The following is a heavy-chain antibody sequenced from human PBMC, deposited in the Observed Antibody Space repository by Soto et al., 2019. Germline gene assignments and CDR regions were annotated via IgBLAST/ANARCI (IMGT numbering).Heavy chain of an antibody. Sequence: QITLKESGPTLVKPTQTLTLTCTFSGFSLTTRGVGVGWIRQPPGKALEWLALIYWDDDKRYSPSLTSRLTITKDTSKNQVVLTVTNMDPVDTATYYCAHHSGDWYGFDYWGPGTLVTVSS. CDR1: GFSLTTRGVG. J-gene: IGHJ4*02. CDR2: IYWDDDK. D-gene: IGHD6-19*01. V-gene: IGHV2-5*02. CDR3: AHHSGDWYGFDY.